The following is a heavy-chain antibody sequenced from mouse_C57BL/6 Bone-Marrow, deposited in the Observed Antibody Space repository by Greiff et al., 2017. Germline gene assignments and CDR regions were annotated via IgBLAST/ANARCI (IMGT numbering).Heavy chain of an antibody. CDR3: ARLSWDGGAYFDY. J-gene: IGHJ2*01. Sequence: QVQLQQSGAELARPGASVKLSCKASGYTFTSYGISWVKQRTGQGLEWIGEIYPRSGYTYYNEKFKGKATLTADKSSSTAYMELRSLTSEDSAVDFCARLSWDGGAYFDYWGQGTTLTVSA. V-gene: IGHV1-81*01. D-gene: IGHD4-1*01. CDR2: IYPRSGYT. CDR1: GYTFTSYG.